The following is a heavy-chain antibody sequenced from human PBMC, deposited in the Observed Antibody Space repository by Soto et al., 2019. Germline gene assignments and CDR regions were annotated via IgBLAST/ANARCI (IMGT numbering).Heavy chain of an antibody. CDR1: GGSVGSGAYY. CDR3: ARHDYANRTFDL. D-gene: IGHD5-12*01. CDR2: IQYSGDT. Sequence: SETLSLTCIVSGGSVGSGAYYWSWIRQPPGSALDWLGYIQYSGDTNYNSSRKRRVTISLDRSRNRFSLKLTSVTAADTAFYSCARHDYANRTFDLWGQGTKVNVSS. V-gene: IGHV4-61*08. J-gene: IGHJ3*01.